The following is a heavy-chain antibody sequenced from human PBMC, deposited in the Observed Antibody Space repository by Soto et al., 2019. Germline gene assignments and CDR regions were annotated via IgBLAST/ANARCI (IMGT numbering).Heavy chain of an antibody. CDR2: IDPSDSYT. CDR1: GYSFTSYW. J-gene: IGHJ4*02. D-gene: IGHD6-6*01. CDR3: ARAYSSSFGSLDY. V-gene: IGHV5-10-1*01. Sequence: HGESLKISCKGSGYSFTSYWINWVRQMPGKGLEWMGRIDPSDSYTSYSPSFQGHVAISSDKSISTAYLQLSSLKASDTAMYYCARAYSSSFGSLDYWGQGTLVTVSS.